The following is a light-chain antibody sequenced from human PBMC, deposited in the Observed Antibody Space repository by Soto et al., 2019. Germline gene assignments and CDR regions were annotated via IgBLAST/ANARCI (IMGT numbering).Light chain of an antibody. CDR3: QQSYSTPWT. CDR1: QSINTF. V-gene: IGKV1-39*01. Sequence: DIQMTQSPSTLSASVGDTVTITCRGSQSINTFLSWYQQKPGKAPKLLIYTASSLQSGVPSRFSGSGSGTDFTLTVSSLQPEDFATYFCQQSYSTPWTFGHGTKVDIK. CDR2: TAS. J-gene: IGKJ1*01.